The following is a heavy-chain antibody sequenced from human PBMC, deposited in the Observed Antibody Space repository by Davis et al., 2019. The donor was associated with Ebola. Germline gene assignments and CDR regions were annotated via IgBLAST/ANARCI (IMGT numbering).Heavy chain of an antibody. Sequence: MPSETLSLTCAVYGGSFSGYYWSWIRQPPGKGLEWIGEINHSGSTNYNPPLKSRVTISVDTSKNQFSLKLSSVTAADTAVYYCARGPTVNGLDYWGQGTLVTVSS. J-gene: IGHJ4*02. D-gene: IGHD4-11*01. V-gene: IGHV4-34*01. CDR3: ARGPTVNGLDY. CDR1: GGSFSGYY. CDR2: INHSGST.